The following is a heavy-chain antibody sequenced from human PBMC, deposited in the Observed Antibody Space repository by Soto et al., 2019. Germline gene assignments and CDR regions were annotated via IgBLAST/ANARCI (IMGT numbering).Heavy chain of an antibody. D-gene: IGHD3-3*01. CDR2: ISAYNGNT. CDR3: ARDPVLPFLEWFSYYYYGMDV. J-gene: IGHJ6*02. CDR1: GYTFTSYG. Sequence: GASVKVSCKASGYTFTSYGISWVRQAPGQGLEWMGWISAYNGNTNYAQKLQGRVTMTTDTSTSTAYMELRSLRSDDTAVYYCARDPVLPFLEWFSYYYYGMDVWGQGTTVTVSS. V-gene: IGHV1-18*04.